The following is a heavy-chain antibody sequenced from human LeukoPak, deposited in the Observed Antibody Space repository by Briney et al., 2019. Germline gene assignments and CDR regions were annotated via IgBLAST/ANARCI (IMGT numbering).Heavy chain of an antibody. D-gene: IGHD3-3*01. V-gene: IGHV3-30*02. CDR2: IRFDGTDE. Sequence: GCSLRLSCAASAFKFSNYGIHWLRQAPGKGLQSVALIRFDGTDEFYADSVKGRFTISRDNSQNTVSLQVNNLRTEDTAFYYCAKTSLSDASGHYYYMDIWGKGTRVTISS. CDR3: AKTSLSDASGHYYYMDI. J-gene: IGHJ6*03. CDR1: AFKFSNYG.